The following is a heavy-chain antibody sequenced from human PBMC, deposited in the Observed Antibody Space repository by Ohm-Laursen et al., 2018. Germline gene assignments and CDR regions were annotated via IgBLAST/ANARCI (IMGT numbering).Heavy chain of an antibody. V-gene: IGHV3-23*01. Sequence: SLRLSCAASGFTFSSYAMSWVRQAPGKGLELVSALSGSGSTIYYANSVKGRFTISRDNSKNTLFLQMNSLRAEDTAIYYCARSPNSGSFSFSDSWGQGTLVTVSS. J-gene: IGHJ4*02. CDR2: LSGSGSTI. CDR1: GFTFSSYA. D-gene: IGHD1-26*01. CDR3: ARSPNSGSFSFSDS.